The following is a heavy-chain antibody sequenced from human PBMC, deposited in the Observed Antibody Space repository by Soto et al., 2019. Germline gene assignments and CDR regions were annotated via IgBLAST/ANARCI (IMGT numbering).Heavy chain of an antibody. J-gene: IGHJ4*02. Sequence: EVQLLESGGGLVQPGGSLRLSCAASGVSFRNYAMSWVRQAPGKGLEWISTLTGSSSNIYYADSVKGRFAISRDNSRNTLYLQMNSLTAEDTAVYYCANGRATYGLLTHDYWGQGTLVTVSS. CDR3: ANGRATYGLLTHDY. D-gene: IGHD3-10*01. CDR2: LTGSSSNI. CDR1: GVSFRNYA. V-gene: IGHV3-23*01.